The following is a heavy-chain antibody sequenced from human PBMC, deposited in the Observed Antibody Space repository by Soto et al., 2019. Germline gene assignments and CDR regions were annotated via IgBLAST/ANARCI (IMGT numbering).Heavy chain of an antibody. CDR1: GDSVSRGSYH. Sequence: SETLSLTCSVSGDSVSRGSYHWSWIRQPPGKGLEWIGFKPYTGSPDYNPSLKSRVVISIDRSKSQFSLKLSSVTATDTAVYFCAKVGWGGDSWGQGTLVTVSS. V-gene: IGHV4-61*01. J-gene: IGHJ4*02. D-gene: IGHD7-27*01. CDR3: AKVGWGGDS. CDR2: KPYTGSP.